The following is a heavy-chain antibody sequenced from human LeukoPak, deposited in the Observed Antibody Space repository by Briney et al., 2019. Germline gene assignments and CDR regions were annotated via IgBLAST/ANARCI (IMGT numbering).Heavy chain of an antibody. V-gene: IGHV3-48*01. CDR1: GFTFSSYA. CDR2: IGSGSSSI. J-gene: IGHJ3*02. Sequence: GGSLRLSCAASGFTFSSYAMSWVRQAPGKGLEWVSYIGSGSSSIKYADSVKGRFTISRDNAKNSLFLQVNSLRVEDTAVYYCARDYSSTSGKHAFDIWGQGTMVTVSS. CDR3: ARDYSSTSGKHAFDI. D-gene: IGHD6-13*01.